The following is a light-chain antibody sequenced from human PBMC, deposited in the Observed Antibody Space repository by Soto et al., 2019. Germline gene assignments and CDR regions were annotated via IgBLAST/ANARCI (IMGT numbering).Light chain of an antibody. CDR1: QSISSY. CDR3: QQSYSTPLT. CDR2: AAS. V-gene: IGKV1-39*01. J-gene: IGKJ4*01. Sequence: DIHMTQSPSSLSSSVGDRVTITFLASQSISSYLNWYQQKPGKAPKLLIYAASSLQSGVPSRFSGSGSGTDFTLTISSLQPEDFATYYCQQSYSTPLTFGGGTKV.